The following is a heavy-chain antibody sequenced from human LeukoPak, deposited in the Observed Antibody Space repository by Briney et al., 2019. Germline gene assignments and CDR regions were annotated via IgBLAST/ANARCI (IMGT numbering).Heavy chain of an antibody. CDR3: ARRAGSKWYGG. J-gene: IGHJ4*02. V-gene: IGHV4-39*01. CDR1: GGSVSSTDHY. Sequence: SETLSLTCTVSGGSVSSTDHYWGWIRQPPGLGLEWIGSIYDSENTFYNPSLKSRVTMSVDTSRNQISLKLTSVIAAATAVYYCARRAGSKWYGGWGQGTLVTVSS. D-gene: IGHD6-13*01. CDR2: IYDSENT.